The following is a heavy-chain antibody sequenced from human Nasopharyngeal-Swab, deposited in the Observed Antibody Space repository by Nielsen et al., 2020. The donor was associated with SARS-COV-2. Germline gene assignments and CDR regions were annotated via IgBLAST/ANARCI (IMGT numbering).Heavy chain of an antibody. Sequence: GGSLRLPCAASGFTFSRFDMHWVRQVMGKGLEWVSAIGTAGDTYYPRSMKGRFTISRGDAENILYLQMNSLRAEDTAVYYCTRTLSASYMDVWGKGTTVTVSS. J-gene: IGHJ6*03. CDR1: GFTFSRFD. V-gene: IGHV3-13*01. CDR3: TRTLSASYMDV. CDR2: IGTAGDT.